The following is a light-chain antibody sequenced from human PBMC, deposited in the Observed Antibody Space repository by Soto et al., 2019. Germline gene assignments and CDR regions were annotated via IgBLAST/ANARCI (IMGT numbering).Light chain of an antibody. CDR1: SSDVGGYNY. CDR2: DVS. Sequence: HSVLTQPASVSGSPGQSITISCTGTSSDVGGYNYVSWYQQHPGKAPKLMIYDVSNRPSGVSNRFSGSKSGNTASLTISGLQAEDEADYYCSSYTTSSTPHVVFGGGTQLTVL. CDR3: SSYTTSSTPHVV. V-gene: IGLV2-14*01. J-gene: IGLJ2*01.